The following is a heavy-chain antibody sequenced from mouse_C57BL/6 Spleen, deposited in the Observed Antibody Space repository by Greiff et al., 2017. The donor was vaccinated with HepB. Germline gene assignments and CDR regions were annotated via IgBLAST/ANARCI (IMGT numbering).Heavy chain of an antibody. J-gene: IGHJ2*01. CDR3: ARYGSGYVFDY. Sequence: QVQLQQSGPELVKPGASVKISCKASGYAFSSSWMNWVKQRPGKGLEWIGRIYPGDGDTNYNGKFKGKATLTADKSSSTAYMQLSSLTSEASAVYFCARYGSGYVFDYWGQGTTLTVSS. CDR2: IYPGDGDT. CDR1: GYAFSSSW. D-gene: IGHD3-2*02. V-gene: IGHV1-82*01.